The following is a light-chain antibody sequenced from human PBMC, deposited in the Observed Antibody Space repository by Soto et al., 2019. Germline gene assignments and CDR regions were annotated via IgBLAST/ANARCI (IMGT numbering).Light chain of an antibody. CDR1: QSVDIN. Sequence: EIGLTQSPATLSVSPGERVTLSCRASQSVDINLAWYQQKPGQPPRLLIYGASTRATDMSGTFSGRGSGTEFTLTISSLRPEDFAVYYCQQYRSWPRTFGQGTKVEMK. CDR2: GAS. V-gene: IGKV3-15*01. CDR3: QQYRSWPRT. J-gene: IGKJ1*01.